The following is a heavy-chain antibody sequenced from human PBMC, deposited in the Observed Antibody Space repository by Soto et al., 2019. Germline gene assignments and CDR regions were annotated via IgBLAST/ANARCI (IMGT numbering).Heavy chain of an antibody. CDR1: GFTFSSYG. CDR3: ARDARDIPRPLDY. V-gene: IGHV3-21*01. Sequence: PGGSLRLSCAASGFTFSSYGMHWVRQAPGKGLEWVSSISSSSSYIYYADSVKGRFTISRDNAKNSLYLQMNSLRAEDTAVYYCARDARDIPRPLDYWGQGTLVTAPQ. D-gene: IGHD2-15*01. CDR2: ISSSSSYI. J-gene: IGHJ4*02.